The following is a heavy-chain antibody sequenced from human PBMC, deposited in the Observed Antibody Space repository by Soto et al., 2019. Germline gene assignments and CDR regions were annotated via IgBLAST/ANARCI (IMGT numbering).Heavy chain of an antibody. CDR1: GFSFGDSY. V-gene: IGHV3-11*06. CDR3: AKTIVAASGYYFDH. CDR2: ISGGSSYT. J-gene: IGHJ4*02. D-gene: IGHD2-21*01. Sequence: QVQLVESGGGLVKPGGSLRLACAASGFSFGDSYMSWVRQAPGTGLEWLSYISGGSSYTNYADSVKGRFTISRDNAKRSLYLEMNSLRADDTAVYYCAKTIVAASGYYFDHWCQGNLVTVSS.